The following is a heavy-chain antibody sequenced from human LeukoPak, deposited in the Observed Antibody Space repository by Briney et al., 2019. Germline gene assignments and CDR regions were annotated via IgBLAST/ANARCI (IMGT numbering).Heavy chain of an antibody. CDR2: ISSSSSYI. V-gene: IGHV3-21*01. J-gene: IGHJ4*02. CDR3: ARLFRGLGINYFDY. Sequence: GGSLRLSCAASGFTFSSYSMNWVRQAPGKGLEWVSSISSSSSYIYYADSVKGRFTISRDNAKNSLYLQMNSLRAEDTAVYYCARLFRGLGINYFDYWGQGTLVTVSS. CDR1: GFTFSSYS. D-gene: IGHD3-10*01.